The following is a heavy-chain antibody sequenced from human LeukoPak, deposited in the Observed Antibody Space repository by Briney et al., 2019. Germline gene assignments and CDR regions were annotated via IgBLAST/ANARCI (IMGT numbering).Heavy chain of an antibody. Sequence: ASVKVSCKASGYTFTGYYMHWVRQAPGQGLEWMGRINPNSGGTNYAQKFQGRVTMSRDTSISTAYMELSRLRSDDTAVYYCARDLPFYYDSSGNWFDPWGPGTLVTVSS. J-gene: IGHJ5*02. D-gene: IGHD3-22*01. CDR1: GYTFTGYY. CDR3: ARDLPFYYDSSGNWFDP. CDR2: INPNSGGT. V-gene: IGHV1-2*06.